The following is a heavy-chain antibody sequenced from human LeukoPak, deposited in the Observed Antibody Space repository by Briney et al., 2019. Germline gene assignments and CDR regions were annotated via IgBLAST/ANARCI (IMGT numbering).Heavy chain of an antibody. D-gene: IGHD3-10*01. J-gene: IGHJ4*02. Sequence: GRSLRLSCAASGFTFSSYAMHWVRQAPGKGLEWVAVISYDGSNKYYADSVKGRFTISRDNSKNTLYLQMNSLRAEDTAVYYCAKRGGSGSYNWGQGTLVTVSS. CDR2: ISYDGSNK. CDR3: AKRGGSGSYN. V-gene: IGHV3-30*04. CDR1: GFTFSSYA.